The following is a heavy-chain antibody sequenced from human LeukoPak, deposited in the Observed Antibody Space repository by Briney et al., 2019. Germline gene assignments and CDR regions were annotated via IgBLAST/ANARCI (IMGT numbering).Heavy chain of an antibody. J-gene: IGHJ4*02. Sequence: PGGSLRLSGAASGFTFSSYIMNWVRQAPGKGLEWVSYIGSSSSTIYYADYVKGRVTISRDNAKNSVYLQMNNLRDEDTAVYYCARVSEYSSSSSDYWGQGTLVTVSS. CDR3: ARVSEYSSSSSDY. D-gene: IGHD6-6*01. V-gene: IGHV3-48*02. CDR2: IGSSSSTI. CDR1: GFTFSSYI.